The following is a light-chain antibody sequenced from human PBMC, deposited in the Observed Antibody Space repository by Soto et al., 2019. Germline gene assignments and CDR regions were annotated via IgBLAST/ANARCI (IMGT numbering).Light chain of an antibody. CDR1: QSISSY. CDR2: AAS. CDR3: QQSYSSPPWT. Sequence: DIQMTQSPSSLSASVGDRVTITCRASQSISSYLNWFQQKPGKAPKLLIYAASSLQSGVPSRFGGSGSGTDFTLTINSLQPEDFATYYCQQSYSSPPWTFGQGTKVEIK. J-gene: IGKJ1*01. V-gene: IGKV1-39*01.